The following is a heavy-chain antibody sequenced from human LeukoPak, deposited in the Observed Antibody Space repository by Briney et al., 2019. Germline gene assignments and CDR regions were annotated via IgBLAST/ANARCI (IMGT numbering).Heavy chain of an antibody. J-gene: IGHJ4*02. Sequence: PSETLSLTCTVSGGSISYYYWSWIRQPPGKGLEWIGYIYYSGGTDYNPSLKSRVTISVHTSKSQVSLNLSSVTAADTAVYYCASTSIVAADSYYFDSWGQGTLVTVSS. V-gene: IGHV4-59*08. CDR1: GGSISYYY. CDR2: IYYSGGT. D-gene: IGHD6-13*01. CDR3: ASTSIVAADSYYFDS.